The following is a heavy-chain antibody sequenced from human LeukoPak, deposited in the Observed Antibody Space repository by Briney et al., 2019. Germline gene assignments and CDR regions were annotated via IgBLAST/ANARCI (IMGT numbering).Heavy chain of an antibody. Sequence: GGSLRLSCAASGFTFSSYAMSWVRQAPGKGLEWVSAISGSGGSTYYADSVKGRFTISRDNSKNTLYLQMNSLRAEDTAVYCCAKVLGYCSSTSCYTFDYWGQGTLVTVSS. J-gene: IGHJ4*02. CDR3: AKVLGYCSSTSCYTFDY. CDR1: GFTFSSYA. CDR2: ISGSGGST. V-gene: IGHV3-23*01. D-gene: IGHD2-2*02.